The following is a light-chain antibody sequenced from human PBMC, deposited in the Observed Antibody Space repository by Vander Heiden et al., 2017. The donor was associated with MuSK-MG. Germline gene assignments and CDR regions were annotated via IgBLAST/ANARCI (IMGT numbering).Light chain of an antibody. J-gene: IGKJ3*01. CDR2: GAS. V-gene: IGKV3-15*01. Sequence: EVVLTQSPATLSVSPGERATLSCRASHSVSSNLAWYQQKPGQAPRLLIHGASTRATGIPARFSGSGSGTEFILTISSLQSEDFAVYYCQQYNNWPFTFGHGTKVDIK. CDR1: HSVSSN. CDR3: QQYNNWPFT.